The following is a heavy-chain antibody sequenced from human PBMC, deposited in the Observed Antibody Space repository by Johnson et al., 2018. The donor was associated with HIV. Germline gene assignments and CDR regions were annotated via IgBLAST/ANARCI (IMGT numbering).Heavy chain of an antibody. CDR3: ARVRYSSGWPIYAFDI. V-gene: IGHV3-48*04. CDR2: ISTSGGSI. CDR1: GFTFSSYA. Sequence: VQLVESGGGLVQPGGSLRLSCAASGFTFSSYAMSWVRQAPGKGLEWVSHISTSGGSIYYADSVTRRFTISRDNARNSLYLQMNSLRAEDTAVYYCARVRYSSGWPIYAFDIWGQGTVVIVSS. J-gene: IGHJ3*02. D-gene: IGHD6-19*01.